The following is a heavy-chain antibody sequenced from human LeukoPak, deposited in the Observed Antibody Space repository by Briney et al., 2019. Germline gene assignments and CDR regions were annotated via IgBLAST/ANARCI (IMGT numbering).Heavy chain of an antibody. CDR1: GFTFSTYT. CDR3: VREEGLGDAYNVFDY. J-gene: IGHJ4*02. CDR2: ISHSGTFI. D-gene: IGHD5-24*01. V-gene: IGHV3-21*01. Sequence: GGSLRLSCAASGFTFSTYTMNWVRQAPGKGLKWVSFISHSGTFIDYADSARGRFTISRDNAKNSLYLQMTSLRAEDTAIYYCVREEGLGDAYNVFDYWGQGTPVTVSS.